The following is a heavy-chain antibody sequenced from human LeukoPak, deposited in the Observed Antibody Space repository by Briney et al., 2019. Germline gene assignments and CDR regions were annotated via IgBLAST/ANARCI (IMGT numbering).Heavy chain of an antibody. CDR2: IIPIFGTA. V-gene: IGHV1-69*13. CDR1: GGTFSSYA. Sequence: SVKVSCKASGGTFSSYAISWVRQAPGQGLEWMGGIIPIFGTANYAQKFQGRVTITADESTSTAYMELSSLRSEDTAVYYCAATDCSSTSCLDYSGQGTLVTVSS. J-gene: IGHJ4*02. D-gene: IGHD2-2*01. CDR3: AATDCSSTSCLDY.